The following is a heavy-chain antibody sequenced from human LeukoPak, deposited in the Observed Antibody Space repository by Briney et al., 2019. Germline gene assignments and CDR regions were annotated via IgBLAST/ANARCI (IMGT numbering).Heavy chain of an antibody. J-gene: IGHJ4*02. D-gene: IGHD5-18*01. CDR3: ARDLHTAMVH. V-gene: IGHV3-48*03. CDR2: ISSSGSTI. CDR1: GFTFSSYE. Sequence: GGSLRLSCAASGFTFSSYEMNWVRQAPGKGLEWVSYISSSGSTIYYADSVEGRFTISRDNAKNSLYLQMNSLRAEDTAVYYCARDLHTAMVHWGQGTLVTVSS.